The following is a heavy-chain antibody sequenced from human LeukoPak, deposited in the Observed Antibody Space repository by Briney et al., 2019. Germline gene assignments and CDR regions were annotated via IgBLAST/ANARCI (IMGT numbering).Heavy chain of an antibody. CDR2: IKEDGSEK. CDR3: AKDLGSGSYPDYFYYGMDV. Sequence: PGGSLRLSCAASGFTFSSNWMTWVRLAPGKGLEWVASIKEDGSEKYYVDSVKGRFTISRDNSKNTLYLQMNSLRAEDTAVYYCAKDLGSGSYPDYFYYGMDVWGQGTTVTVSS. CDR1: GFTFSSNW. J-gene: IGHJ6*02. V-gene: IGHV3-7*01. D-gene: IGHD3-10*01.